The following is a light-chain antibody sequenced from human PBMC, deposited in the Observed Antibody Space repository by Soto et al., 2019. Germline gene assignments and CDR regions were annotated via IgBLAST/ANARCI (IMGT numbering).Light chain of an antibody. Sequence: EIVLTQSPVTVSLSPCQRATLSFRASQSVSAYLAWYQHKPGQAPRLLIYDASNRATGIPARFSGSGSGTDFTLTISSLEPEDFAFYYCQQRSNWPPSITFGQGTRLEIK. CDR1: QSVSAY. V-gene: IGKV3-11*01. CDR2: DAS. J-gene: IGKJ5*01. CDR3: QQRSNWPPSIT.